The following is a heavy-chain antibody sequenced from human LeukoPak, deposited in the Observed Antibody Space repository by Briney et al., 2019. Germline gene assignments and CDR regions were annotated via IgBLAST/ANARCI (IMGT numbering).Heavy chain of an antibody. CDR1: GGTFSIYA. CDR3: ARNEHTFYGSGSYDY. CDR2: IIPIFGTA. D-gene: IGHD3-10*01. V-gene: IGHV1-69*01. Sequence: GSSVTVSCKSSGGTFSIYAISWVRQAPGQGLEWMGGIIPIFGTANYAQKFQGRVTITADESTSTAYMELSSLRSEDTAVYYCARNEHTFYGSGSYDYWGQGTLVTVSS. J-gene: IGHJ4*02.